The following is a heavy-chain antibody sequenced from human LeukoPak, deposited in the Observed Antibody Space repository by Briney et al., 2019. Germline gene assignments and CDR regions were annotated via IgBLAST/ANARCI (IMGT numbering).Heavy chain of an antibody. CDR3: ARDLWNFYDDSGYNRDFDS. J-gene: IGHJ5*01. Sequence: GASLKVSCKATSRIGWVRQAPGQGLAWMGWIGTYGGDTYYAQKFQGRITVTTDTSTSTVYMELRNLRSDDTAVYYCARDLWNFYDDSGYNRDFDSWGQGTLVTVSS. V-gene: IGHV1-18*01. CDR1: TSR. D-gene: IGHD3-22*01. CDR2: IGTYGGDT.